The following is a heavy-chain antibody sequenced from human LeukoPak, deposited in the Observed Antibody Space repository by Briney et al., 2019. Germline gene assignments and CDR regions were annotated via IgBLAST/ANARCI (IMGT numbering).Heavy chain of an antibody. CDR3: ARDYGDHPYPEVTLDL. D-gene: IGHD2-21*01. V-gene: IGHV3-7*01. CDR1: GFNFSRNW. J-gene: IGHJ4*02. Sequence: GGSLRLSCAASGFNFSRNWMTWVRQAPGKGLEWVANIKQDGREECYVDSVKGRFTISRDNAKKSTYLQMNRVRAEDTAVYYCARDYGDHPYPEVTLDLWGQGTLVTVSS. CDR2: IKQDGREE.